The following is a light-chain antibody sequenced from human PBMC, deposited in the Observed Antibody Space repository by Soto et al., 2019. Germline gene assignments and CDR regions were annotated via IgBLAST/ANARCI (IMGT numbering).Light chain of an antibody. V-gene: IGKV3-15*01. CDR1: QSVSSN. J-gene: IGKJ3*01. Sequence: EIVMTQSPATLSVSPGERATLSCRASQSVSSNLAWYQQKPGQAPRLFIYVASTRATGIPARLSGSGSGTEFTLTLSSLQSEDFAFYYCQQYNNWPPKFTFGPGTKVDIK. CDR2: VAS. CDR3: QQYNNWPPKFT.